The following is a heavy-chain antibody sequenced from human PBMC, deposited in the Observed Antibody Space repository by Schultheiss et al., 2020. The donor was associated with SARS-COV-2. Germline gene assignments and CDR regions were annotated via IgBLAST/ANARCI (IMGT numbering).Heavy chain of an antibody. Sequence: SETLSLTCTVSGGSISTYYWSWIRQPPGKGLDWIGHIYYSGSTNYNPSLKSRVTISVDTSKNQFSLKLSSVTAADTAVYYCARDYYGMDVWGQGTTVTVSS. J-gene: IGHJ6*02. CDR3: ARDYYGMDV. CDR1: GGSISTYY. V-gene: IGHV4-59*01. CDR2: IYYSGST.